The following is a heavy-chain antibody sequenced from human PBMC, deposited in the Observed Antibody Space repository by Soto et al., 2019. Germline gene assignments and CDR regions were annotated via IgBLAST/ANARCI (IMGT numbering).Heavy chain of an antibody. V-gene: IGHV3-23*01. D-gene: IGHD3-9*01. Sequence: EVRLLESGGGLVKPGGSLRLSCATSGLTFSNYAMSWVRQAPRGGLEWVSSMSGSSSTTYYADSVRGRFTISRDRSKNTLYLQMSSLRAEDTALYYCARDWLRRDDILTPSWNFNLWGQGTLVTAS. CDR3: ARDWLRRDDILTPSWNFNL. J-gene: IGHJ2*01. CDR1: GLTFSNYA. CDR2: MSGSSSTT.